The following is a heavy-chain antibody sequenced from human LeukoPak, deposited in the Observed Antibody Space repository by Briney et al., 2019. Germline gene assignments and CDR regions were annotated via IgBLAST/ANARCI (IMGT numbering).Heavy chain of an antibody. Sequence: GGSLRLSCAASGVTFSSYAMSWVRQAPGKGLEWVSAISGSGGSTYYADSVKGRFTISRDNSKNTLYLQMNSLRAEDTAVYYCAKATLLWFGESHFDYWGQGTLVTVSS. CDR3: AKATLLWFGESHFDY. CDR2: ISGSGGST. V-gene: IGHV3-23*01. D-gene: IGHD3-10*01. CDR1: GVTFSSYA. J-gene: IGHJ4*02.